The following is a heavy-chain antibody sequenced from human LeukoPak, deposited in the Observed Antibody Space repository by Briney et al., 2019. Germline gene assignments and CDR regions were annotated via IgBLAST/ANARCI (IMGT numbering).Heavy chain of an antibody. CDR3: AKESTGSTVFDY. Sequence: PGGSLRLYCAASGFTFNIYPMIWVRQAPGRGLEWVSTIDGSGGSIYYADSVRGRFTVSRDNSKSTLYVQMNSLRPEDTAVYYCAKESTGSTVFDYWGQGALVTVSS. V-gene: IGHV3-23*01. CDR1: GFTFNIYP. D-gene: IGHD1-1*01. J-gene: IGHJ4*02. CDR2: IDGSGGSI.